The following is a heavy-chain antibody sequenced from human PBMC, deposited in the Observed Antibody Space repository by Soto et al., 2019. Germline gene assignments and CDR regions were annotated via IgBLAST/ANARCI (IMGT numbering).Heavy chain of an antibody. CDR1: GFSLSNARMG. CDR2: IFSNDEK. J-gene: IGHJ6*03. CDR3: ARTDYYYYYYMDV. Sequence: SGPTLVNPIETLTLTCTVSGFSLSNARMGVSRIRQPPGKALEWLAHIFSNDEKSYSTSLKSRLTISKDTSKSQVVLTMTNMDPVDTATYYCARTDYYYYYYMDVWGKGTTVTVSS. V-gene: IGHV2-26*01.